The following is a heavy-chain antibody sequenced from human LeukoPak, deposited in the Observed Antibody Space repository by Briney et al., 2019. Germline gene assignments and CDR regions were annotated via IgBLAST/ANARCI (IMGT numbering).Heavy chain of an antibody. CDR3: ATRGYDSSGFDY. CDR1: GGTFSSYA. D-gene: IGHD3-22*01. Sequence: HRASVKVSCKASGGTFSSYAISWVRQAPGQGLEWMGGIIPIFGTANYAQKFQGRVTITADESTSTAYMELSSLRSEDTAVYYCATRGYDSSGFDYWGQGTLVTVSS. J-gene: IGHJ4*02. CDR2: IIPIFGTA. V-gene: IGHV1-69*13.